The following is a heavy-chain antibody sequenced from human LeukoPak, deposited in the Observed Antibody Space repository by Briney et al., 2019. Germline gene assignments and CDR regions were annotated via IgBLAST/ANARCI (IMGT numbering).Heavy chain of an antibody. CDR2: IKRDGSET. D-gene: IGHD2-2*02. CDR1: GFTFSSNW. V-gene: IGHV3-7*01. CDR3: AKYTGYYFDY. J-gene: IGHJ4*02. Sequence: GGSLRLSCAASGFTFSSNWMSWVRQAPGKGLEWLAKIKRDGSETCHMDSVKGRFTISRDNAKNSLYLQMNSLRAEDTAVYYCAKYTGYYFDYWGQGILVTVPS.